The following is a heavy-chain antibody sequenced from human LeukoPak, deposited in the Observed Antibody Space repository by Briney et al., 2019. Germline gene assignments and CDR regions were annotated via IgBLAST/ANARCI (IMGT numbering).Heavy chain of an antibody. J-gene: IGHJ4*02. CDR2: INNDGSST. CDR3: TRDRSRAEDD. D-gene: IGHD1-14*01. CDR1: GFTFSSYW. Sequence: PGGSLRLSCAASGFTFSSYWVHWVRQAPGKGLVWVSSINNDGSSTSYADSVKGRFTISRDDAKNTLYLQMNSLRAEDTAVYYCTRDRSRAEDDWGQGTLVTVSS. V-gene: IGHV3-74*01.